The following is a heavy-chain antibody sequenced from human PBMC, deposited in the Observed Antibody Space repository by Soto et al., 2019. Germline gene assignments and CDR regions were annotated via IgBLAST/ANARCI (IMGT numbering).Heavy chain of an antibody. V-gene: IGHV3-43*01. D-gene: IGHD1-26*01. CDR3: AKYMQTPPTYYGATYLYGMDV. CDR2: ISWDGGST. CDR1: GFTFDDYP. J-gene: IGHJ6*02. Sequence: ASLRLSCVASGFTFDDYPMHWVRQAPGKGLEWFSLISWDGGSTYYADSVKGRFTISRDNSKNSLYLQMNSLRTEDTALYYCAKYMQTPPTYYGATYLYGMDVWGQGTTVTVSS.